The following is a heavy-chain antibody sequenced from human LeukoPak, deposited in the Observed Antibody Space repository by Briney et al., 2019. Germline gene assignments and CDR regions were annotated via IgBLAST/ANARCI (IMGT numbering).Heavy chain of an antibody. Sequence: PSETLSLTCTVSGGSISSYYWSWIRQPPGKGLEWIGYIYYSGSTNYNPSLKSRVTISVDTSKNQFSPKLSPVTAADTAVYYCARDLRVSSAFDIWGQGTMVTVSS. D-gene: IGHD5/OR15-5a*01. CDR3: ARDLRVSSAFDI. V-gene: IGHV4-59*01. CDR2: IYYSGST. J-gene: IGHJ3*02. CDR1: GGSISSYY.